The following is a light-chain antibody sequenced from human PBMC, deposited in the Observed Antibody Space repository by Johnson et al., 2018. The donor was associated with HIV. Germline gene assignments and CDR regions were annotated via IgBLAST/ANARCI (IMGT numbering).Light chain of an antibody. CDR1: SSNIGNNY. CDR2: EAN. J-gene: IGLJ1*01. CDR3: VVWDASLSHLNV. Sequence: QSILTQPPSVSAAPGQKVTISCSGSSSNIGNNYVSWYQQLPGAASTLLIYEANQRPSGIPDRFPGSTSVATASLGITGLQTGVEADYYCVVWDASLSHLNVFGTGTTNTVL. V-gene: IGLV1-51*02.